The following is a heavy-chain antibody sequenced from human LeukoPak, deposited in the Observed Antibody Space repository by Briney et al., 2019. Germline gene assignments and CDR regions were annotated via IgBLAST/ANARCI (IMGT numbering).Heavy chain of an antibody. V-gene: IGHV4-59*12. J-gene: IGHJ4*02. D-gene: IGHD5/OR15-5a*01. CDR3: ARAGLKLTLDY. CDR1: GGSIGTYS. CDR2: IYYSGST. Sequence: SETLSLTCTVSGGSIGTYSWNWIRQPPGKGLEWIGYIYYSGSTYYNPSLKSRVTISVDTSKNQFSLKLSSVTAADTAVYYCARAGLKLTLDYWGQGTLVTVSS.